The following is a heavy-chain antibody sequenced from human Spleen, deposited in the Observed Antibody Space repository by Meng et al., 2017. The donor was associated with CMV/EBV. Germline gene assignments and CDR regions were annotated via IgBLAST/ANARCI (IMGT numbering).Heavy chain of an antibody. CDR3: ARDRRVANCPGGSCFSEIS. D-gene: IGHD2-15*01. CDR2: MNQEGSEK. J-gene: IGHJ5*02. V-gene: IGHV3-7*01. CDR1: TFSSDS. Sequence: TFSSDSRNWVRQAPGKGLEWVANMNQEGSEKNYVDSVKGRFIVSRDNAKKSLFLQMNSLRAEDSAVYYCARDRRVANCPGGSCFSEISWGQGTLVTVSS.